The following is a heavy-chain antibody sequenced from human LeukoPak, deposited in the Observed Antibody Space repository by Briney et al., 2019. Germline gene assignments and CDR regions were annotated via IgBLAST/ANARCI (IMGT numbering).Heavy chain of an antibody. J-gene: IGHJ3*02. Sequence: SETLSLTCTVSGGSISSYYWSWIRQPAGKGLEWIGRIYTSGSTNYNPSLKSRVTMSVDTSKNQFSLKLSSVTAADTAVYYCASGGCGVLGSAFDIWGQGTMVTVSS. CDR3: ASGGCGVLGSAFDI. CDR1: GGSISSYY. V-gene: IGHV4-4*07. D-gene: IGHD3-16*01. CDR2: IYTSGST.